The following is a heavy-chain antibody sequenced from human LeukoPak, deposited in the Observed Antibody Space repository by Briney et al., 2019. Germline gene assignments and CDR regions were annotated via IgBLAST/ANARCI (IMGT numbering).Heavy chain of an antibody. Sequence: ASVKVSCKASGYTYTSYDINWVRQATGQGLEWMGWMNPNSGNTGYAQKFQGRVTMTRNTSISTAYMELSSLRSEDTAVYYCARQGWPHVGAPYWGQGTLVTVSS. J-gene: IGHJ4*02. CDR1: GYTYTSYD. V-gene: IGHV1-8*01. D-gene: IGHD6-19*01. CDR3: ARQGWPHVGAPY. CDR2: MNPNSGNT.